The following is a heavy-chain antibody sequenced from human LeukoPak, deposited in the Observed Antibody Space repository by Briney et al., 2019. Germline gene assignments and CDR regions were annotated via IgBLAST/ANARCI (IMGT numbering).Heavy chain of an antibody. V-gene: IGHV3-9*01. J-gene: IGHJ4*02. D-gene: IGHD3-22*01. CDR1: GFNFDDYA. CDR3: AKDGDYSDSSGNYGRFTD. CDR2: ISWNSGNI. Sequence: GRSLRLSCAASGFNFDDYAMHWVRQAPGKGLKWVSGISWNSGNIVYADSVKGRFTISRDSAKNSLFLQMNSLTPEDTALYYCAKDGDYSDSSGNYGRFTDWGQGTLVTVSS.